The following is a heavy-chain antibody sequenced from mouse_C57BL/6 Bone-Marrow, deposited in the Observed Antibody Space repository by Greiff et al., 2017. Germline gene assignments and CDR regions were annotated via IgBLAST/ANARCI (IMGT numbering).Heavy chain of an antibody. CDR2: INPSDSDT. CDR3: AIITTVVEYYFDY. V-gene: IGHV1-74*01. D-gene: IGHD1-1*01. J-gene: IGHJ2*01. Sequence: VQLQQPGAELVKPGASVKVSCKASGYTFTSYWMHWVKQRPGQGLEWIGRINPSDSDTNYNQKFKGKATLTVDKSSSTASMQLSSLTSEDSAVYYCAIITTVVEYYFDYWGQGTTLTVSA. CDR1: GYTFTSYW.